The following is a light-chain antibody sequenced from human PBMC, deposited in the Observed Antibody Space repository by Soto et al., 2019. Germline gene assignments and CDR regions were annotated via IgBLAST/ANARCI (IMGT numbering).Light chain of an antibody. CDR3: SSFAGSNNLV. J-gene: IGLJ1*01. CDR1: SGDVGGYNY. Sequence: QSVLTQPPSASGSPGRSVTISCTGTSGDVGGYNYVSWYQQHPGKAPKLMIYEVSKRPSGVPDRFSGSKSGNTASLTVSGLQAEDEADYYCSSFAGSNNLVFGTGTKLTVL. CDR2: EVS. V-gene: IGLV2-8*01.